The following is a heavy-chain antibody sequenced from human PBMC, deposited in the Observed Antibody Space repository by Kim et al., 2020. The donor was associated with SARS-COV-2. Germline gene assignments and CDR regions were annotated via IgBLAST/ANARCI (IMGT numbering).Heavy chain of an antibody. V-gene: IGHV3-30-3*01. CDR2: ISYDGSNK. D-gene: IGHD3-9*01. Sequence: GGSLRLSCAASGFTFSSYAMHWVRQAPGKGLEWVAVISYDGSNKYYADSVKGRFTISRDNSKNTLYLQMNSLRAEDTAVYYCARGYYDILTGYPGFDYWGQGTLVTVSS. CDR3: ARGYYDILTGYPGFDY. CDR1: GFTFSSYA. J-gene: IGHJ4*02.